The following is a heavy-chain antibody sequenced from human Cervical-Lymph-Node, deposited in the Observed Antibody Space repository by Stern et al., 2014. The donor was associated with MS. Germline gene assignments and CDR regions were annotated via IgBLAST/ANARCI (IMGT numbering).Heavy chain of an antibody. V-gene: IGHV2-5*01. D-gene: IGHD1-26*01. CDR1: GFSLSTSGVG. J-gene: IGHJ3*02. CDR3: AHRGFDWELLFRYDAFDI. CDR2: IYWNDDK. Sequence: QVTLRESGPTLVKPTQTLTLTCTFSGFSLSTSGVGVGWIRQPPGKALEWLALIYWNDDKRYSPSLKSRLTITKDTSINQVVLTMTNMDPVDTATYYCAHRGFDWELLFRYDAFDIWGQGTMVTVSS.